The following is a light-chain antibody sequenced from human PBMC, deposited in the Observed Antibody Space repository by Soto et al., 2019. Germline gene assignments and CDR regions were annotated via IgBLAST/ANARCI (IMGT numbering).Light chain of an antibody. CDR3: QQYGYSAT. Sequence: EIVLTQSPGTLSLSPGERATLSCRASQSVTSSYLAWYQQKPGQAPRLLIYAASSRATGIPDRFSGSGSGTDFTLTISRLEPEDFAVYYCQQYGYSATFGGGTRWISN. CDR2: AAS. CDR1: QSVTSSY. J-gene: IGKJ4*01. V-gene: IGKV3-20*01.